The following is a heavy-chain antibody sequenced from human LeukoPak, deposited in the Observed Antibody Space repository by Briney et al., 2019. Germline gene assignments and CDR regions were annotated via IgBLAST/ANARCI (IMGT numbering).Heavy chain of an antibody. V-gene: IGHV4-59*01. CDR2: IYYSGST. CDR1: GGSISSYY. CDR3: ARGWTYYDFWSGYYHFDY. J-gene: IGHJ4*02. D-gene: IGHD3-3*01. Sequence: SETLSLTCTVSGGSISSYYWSWIRQPPGKGLEWIGYIYYSGSTNYNPSLKSRLTISVDTSKNQFSLKLSSVTAADTAVYYCARGWTYYDFWSGYYHFDYWGQGTLVTVSS.